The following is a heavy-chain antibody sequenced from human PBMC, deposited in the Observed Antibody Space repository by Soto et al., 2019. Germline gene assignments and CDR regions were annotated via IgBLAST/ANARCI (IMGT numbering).Heavy chain of an antibody. J-gene: IGHJ5*02. V-gene: IGHV4-31*03. CDR2: IYYSGST. CDR3: ARARRRRWGSSQPHFGFDP. CDR1: GGSISSGGYY. D-gene: IGHD6-13*01. Sequence: SETLSLTCTVSGGSISSGGYYWSWIRQHPGKGLEWIGYIYYSGSTYYNPSLKSRVTISVDTSKNQFSLKLSSVTAADTAVYYCARARRRRWGSSQPHFGFDPWGQGTLVTVSS.